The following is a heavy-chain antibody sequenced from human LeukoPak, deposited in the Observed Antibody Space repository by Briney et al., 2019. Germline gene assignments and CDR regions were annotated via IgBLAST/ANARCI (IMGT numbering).Heavy chain of an antibody. V-gene: IGHV3-30-3*01. J-gene: IGHJ4*02. CDR2: ISYDANIGSNK. CDR3: ARDGGYDFWSGYYQDY. CDR1: GFTFSRYA. D-gene: IGHD3-3*01. Sequence: GGSLRLSCATSGFTFSRYAMRWVRQAPGKGLEWVALISYDANIGSNKYYADSVKGRFTISRDNSKNTLYLQMNSLRAEDTAVYYCARDGGYDFWSGYYQDYWGQGTQVTVSS.